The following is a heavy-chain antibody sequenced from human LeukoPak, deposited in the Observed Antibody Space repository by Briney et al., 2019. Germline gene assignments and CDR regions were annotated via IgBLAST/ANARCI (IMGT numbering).Heavy chain of an antibody. Sequence: GGSLRLSCAASRFTFSSYGMHWVRQAPGKGLEWVAFIRYDGSNKYYADSVKGRFTISRDNSKNTLYLQMNSLRAEDTAVYYCAKDETGTGNYFDYWGQGTLVTVSS. J-gene: IGHJ4*02. D-gene: IGHD1-7*01. CDR2: IRYDGSNK. CDR3: AKDETGTGNYFDY. CDR1: RFTFSSYG. V-gene: IGHV3-30*02.